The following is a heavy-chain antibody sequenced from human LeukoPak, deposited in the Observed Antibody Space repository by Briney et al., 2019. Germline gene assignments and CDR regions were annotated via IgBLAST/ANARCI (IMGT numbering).Heavy chain of an antibody. CDR2: IYTSGST. V-gene: IGHV4-4*07. CDR3: ARDRGEYYDFWSGYPHDAFDI. Sequence: SETLSLTCTVSGGSISSYYWSWIRQPAGKGLEWIGRIYTSGSTNYNPSLKSRVTMSVDTSKHQFSLKLSSVTAADTAVYYCARDRGEYYDFWSGYPHDAFDIWGQGTMVTVSS. J-gene: IGHJ3*02. CDR1: GGSISSYY. D-gene: IGHD3-3*01.